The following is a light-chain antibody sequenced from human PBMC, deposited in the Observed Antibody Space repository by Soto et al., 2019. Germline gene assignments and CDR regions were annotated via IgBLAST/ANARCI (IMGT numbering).Light chain of an antibody. Sequence: QSALTQPRSVSGSPGQSVTISCTGTSSNVGGYNFVSWYQQHPGKAPKLIIYDVTKRPSGVPDRFSGSKSYNTASLTISGVQAEDEADYHCCSYAGTYTWEFGGGTKLTVL. CDR1: SSNVGGYNF. J-gene: IGLJ3*02. V-gene: IGLV2-11*01. CDR2: DVT. CDR3: CSYAGTYTWE.